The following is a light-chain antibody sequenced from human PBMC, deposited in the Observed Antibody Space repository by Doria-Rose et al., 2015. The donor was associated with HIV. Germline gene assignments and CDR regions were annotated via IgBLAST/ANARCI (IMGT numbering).Light chain of an antibody. J-gene: IGKJ1*01. CDR3: QQTYSSPPWT. CDR1: QTASTY. Sequence: QSPSSLSASIGDRVTITCRASQTASTYLNWFQQEPGKAPKLLIYAASRLQSGVPSRFSGSGSGTDFTPTISGLQPGDFATYYCQQTYSSPPWTFGQGTKAEMK. V-gene: IGKV1-39*01. CDR2: AAS.